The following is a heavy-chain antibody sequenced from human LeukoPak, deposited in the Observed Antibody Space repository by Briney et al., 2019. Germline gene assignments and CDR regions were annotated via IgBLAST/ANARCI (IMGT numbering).Heavy chain of an antibody. D-gene: IGHD1-7*01. CDR2: IRYDASNR. V-gene: IGHV3-30*02. CDR3: AKDGNFRVPGED. CDR1: GFIFSDHG. Sequence: PGGSLRLSCAVSGFIFSDHGMHWVRQAPGKGLEWVAFIRYDASNRYYADSVKGRFTISRDNSKNTLYLQMNSLRAEDTAVYYCAKDGNFRVPGEDWGQGALVTVSS. J-gene: IGHJ4*02.